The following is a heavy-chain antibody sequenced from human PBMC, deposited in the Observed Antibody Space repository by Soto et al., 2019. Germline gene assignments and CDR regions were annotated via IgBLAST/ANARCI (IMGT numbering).Heavy chain of an antibody. CDR1: GGTFSSYT. D-gene: IGHD3-10*01. J-gene: IGHJ4*02. CDR2: IIPILGIA. Sequence: QVQLVQSGAEVKKPGSSVKVSCKASGGTFSSYTISWVRQAPGQGLEWMGRIIPILGIANYAQKCQGRVTITADKSTSTDYMELRSLRSEDTAVYYGATRGGVYYGSWSHEVFDYWGQGTLVTVSS. V-gene: IGHV1-69*02. CDR3: ATRGGVYYGSWSHEVFDY.